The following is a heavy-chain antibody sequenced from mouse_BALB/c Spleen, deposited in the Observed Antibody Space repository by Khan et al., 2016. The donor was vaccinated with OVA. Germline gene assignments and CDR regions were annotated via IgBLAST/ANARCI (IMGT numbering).Heavy chain of an antibody. Sequence: EVQLQESGPGLVKPSQSLSLTCSVTGYSITSGYYWNWIRQFPGNKLEWMGYKVYDGSNNYNPSLKNRISITRDTSKNQFFLQLTSVTTEDTATYSCGRGGRGFAHWGHGTLVTVAA. CDR1: GYSITSGYY. CDR3: GRGGRGFAH. CDR2: KVYDGSN. V-gene: IGHV3-6*02. D-gene: IGHD3-3*01. J-gene: IGHJ3*01.